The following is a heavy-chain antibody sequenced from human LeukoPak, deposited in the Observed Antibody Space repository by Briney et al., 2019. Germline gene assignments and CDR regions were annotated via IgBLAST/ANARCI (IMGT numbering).Heavy chain of an antibody. V-gene: IGHV3-21*01. CDR1: GFTFSSYS. CDR3: ARDKGIAARPADY. CDR2: ISSSSSYI. D-gene: IGHD6-6*01. Sequence: GGSLRLSCAASGFTFSSYSMNWVRQAPGKGLEWVSSISSSSSYIYYADSVKGRFTISRDNAKNSLYLQMNSRRAEDTAVYYCARDKGIAARPADYWGQGTLVTVSS. J-gene: IGHJ4*02.